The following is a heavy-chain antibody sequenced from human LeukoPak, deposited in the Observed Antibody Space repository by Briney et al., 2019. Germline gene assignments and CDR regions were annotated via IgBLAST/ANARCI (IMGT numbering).Heavy chain of an antibody. Sequence: PGRSLRLSCAASGFTFSSYGMHWVRQAPGKGLEWVAVISYDGSNEYYADSVKGRFTISRDNSKNTLYLQMNSLRAEDTAVYYCAKDWVTMVRGVITALDYWGQGTLVTVSS. CDR2: ISYDGSNE. D-gene: IGHD3-10*01. CDR3: AKDWVTMVRGVITALDY. J-gene: IGHJ4*02. CDR1: GFTFSSYG. V-gene: IGHV3-30*18.